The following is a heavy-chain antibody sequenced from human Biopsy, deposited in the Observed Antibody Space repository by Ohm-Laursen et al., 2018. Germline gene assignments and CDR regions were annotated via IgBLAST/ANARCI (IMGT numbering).Heavy chain of an antibody. D-gene: IGHD2-21*02. CDR1: GFTFSTYV. CDR2: ITGSGRTT. CDR3: AKDRHIVVVTDRQTGAFDI. J-gene: IGHJ3*02. Sequence: GSLRLSCAASGFTFSTYVMTWVRQAPGKGLEWVSGITGSGRTTYYADSVKGRFTISRDNSKNTVYLQMNGLRAEDTAVYFCAKDRHIVVVTDRQTGAFDIWGQGTMVTVSP. V-gene: IGHV3-23*01.